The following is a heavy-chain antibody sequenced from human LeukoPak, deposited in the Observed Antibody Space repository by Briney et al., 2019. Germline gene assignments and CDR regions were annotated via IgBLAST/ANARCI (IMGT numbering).Heavy chain of an antibody. CDR3: ARGVRVGFSSYYFDY. CDR2: IYDTGNT. D-gene: IGHD6-6*01. J-gene: IGHJ4*02. V-gene: IGHV4-59*11. Sequence: SETLSLTCTVSGESMNGLSWSWIRQSPGKGLEWIAYIYDTGNTNTSPSLKSRVTLSVDTSKKQFPLRLSSVTAADTAVYYCARGVRVGFSSYYFDYWGQGTLVTVSS. CDR1: GESMNGLS.